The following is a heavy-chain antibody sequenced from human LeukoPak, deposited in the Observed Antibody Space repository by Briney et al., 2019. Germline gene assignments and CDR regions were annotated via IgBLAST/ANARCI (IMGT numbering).Heavy chain of an antibody. CDR2: ISGSGGST. V-gene: IGHV3-23*01. CDR3: AKETYSSGWYPYFDY. D-gene: IGHD6-19*01. Sequence: PGGSLRLSCAASGFTFSSYAMSWVRQAPGKGLEWVSAISGSGGSTYYADSVKGRFTISRDNSKNTLYLQMNGLRAEDTAVYYCAKETYSSGWYPYFDYWGQGTLVTVSS. CDR1: GFTFSSYA. J-gene: IGHJ4*02.